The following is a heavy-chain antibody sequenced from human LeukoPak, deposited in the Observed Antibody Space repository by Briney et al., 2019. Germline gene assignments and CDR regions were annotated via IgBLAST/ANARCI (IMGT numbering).Heavy chain of an antibody. CDR2: IYYSGST. CDR3: AAGYYYDSSGYLYFDY. J-gene: IGHJ4*02. V-gene: IGHV4-59*01. Sequence: SETLSLTCTVSGGSISSYYWSWMRQPPGKGREGVGYIYYSGSTNYNPSLKSRVTISVDTSKNQFSLKLSSVTAADTAVYYCAAGYYYDSSGYLYFDYWGQGTLVTVSS. D-gene: IGHD3-22*01. CDR1: GGSISSYY.